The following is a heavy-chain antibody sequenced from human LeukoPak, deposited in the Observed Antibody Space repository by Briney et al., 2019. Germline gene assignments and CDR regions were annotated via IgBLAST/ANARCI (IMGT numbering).Heavy chain of an antibody. J-gene: IGHJ4*03. Sequence: SETLSLTCTVSGGSISSYYCSWLRQPAGNELEWIGRTYTSGSTNDPPSLKSQVTMSVDTSKDQFSLKLSSVTAADTAVNCCARLRAAVTIDYWGQGTPGTVSS. CDR3: ARLRAAVTIDY. D-gene: IGHD6-25*01. CDR2: TYTSGST. V-gene: IGHV4-4*07. CDR1: GGSISSYY.